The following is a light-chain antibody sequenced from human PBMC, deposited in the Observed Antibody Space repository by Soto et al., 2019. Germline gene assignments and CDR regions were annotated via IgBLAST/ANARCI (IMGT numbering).Light chain of an antibody. Sequence: ENVLTQSPGTLSLSPGERATLSCRASQSVSSSFLAWYQHKPGQAPRLLIYGASSRATGIPDRFSGSGSGTGFALTISRLEPEDFAVYYCQQYGSSPRTFGQGTKVEIK. CDR2: GAS. V-gene: IGKV3-20*01. CDR3: QQYGSSPRT. CDR1: QSVSSSF. J-gene: IGKJ1*01.